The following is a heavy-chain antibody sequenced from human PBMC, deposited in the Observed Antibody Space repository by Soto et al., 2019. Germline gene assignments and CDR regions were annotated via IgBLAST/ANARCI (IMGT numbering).Heavy chain of an antibody. CDR2: IYPRDSDT. CDR3: VRQHPIDSGGWYI. J-gene: IGHJ4*02. CDR1: GHXFW. Sequence: EXLKISCQFSGHXFWIGWLLQMPGKGLEWMGRIYPRDSDTRYNPSFQVQVTISVDKSINTAYLQWSTLKASDTDMFYCVRQHPIDSGGWYIWGQGTQGTVS. D-gene: IGHD6-19*01. V-gene: IGHV5-51*01.